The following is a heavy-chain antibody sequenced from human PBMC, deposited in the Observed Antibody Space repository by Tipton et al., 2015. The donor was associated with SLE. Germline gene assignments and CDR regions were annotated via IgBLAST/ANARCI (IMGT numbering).Heavy chain of an antibody. V-gene: IGHV4-59*04. CDR3: ARLPTGFPNWFDP. CDR2: IHYSGTT. CDR1: GGSISGSY. D-gene: IGHD4-17*01. J-gene: IGHJ5*02. Sequence: TLSLTCTFSGGSISGSYWSYIRQPPGKGLEWIGTIHYSGTTYYNPSLRSRVTISVDTSKNQFSLKLSSVTAADTAVYYCARLPTGFPNWFDPWGQGTLVTVSS.